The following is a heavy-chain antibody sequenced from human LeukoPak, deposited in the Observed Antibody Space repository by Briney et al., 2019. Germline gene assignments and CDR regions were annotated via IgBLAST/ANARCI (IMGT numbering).Heavy chain of an antibody. D-gene: IGHD2-15*01. CDR1: GGSISSYY. Sequence: SETLSLTCTVSGGSISSYYWSWLRQPPGKGLEWIGYIYYSGSTNYNPSLKSRVSISVDTSKNQFSLKLSSVTAADTAVYYCARGRGGGGSSNNWFDPWGQGTLATVSS. CDR2: IYYSGST. J-gene: IGHJ5*02. CDR3: ARGRGGGGSSNNWFDP. V-gene: IGHV4-59*01.